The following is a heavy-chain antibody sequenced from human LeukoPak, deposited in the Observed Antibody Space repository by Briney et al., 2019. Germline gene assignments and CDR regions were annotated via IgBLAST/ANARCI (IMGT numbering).Heavy chain of an antibody. V-gene: IGHV1-18*01. CDR3: ARERPYCSSTSCYSAPPKTWFYP. CDR1: GYTFTSYG. D-gene: IGHD2-2*01. CDR2: ISAYNGNR. Sequence: GASVKVSCKASGYTFTSYGSSWVRQAPGQGPEWMGWISAYNGNRNYAQKLQGRVTMTTATSTSTAYMELRSLRYDDTAVYYCARERPYCSSTSCYSAPPKTWFYPWGQGTLVTVSS. J-gene: IGHJ5*02.